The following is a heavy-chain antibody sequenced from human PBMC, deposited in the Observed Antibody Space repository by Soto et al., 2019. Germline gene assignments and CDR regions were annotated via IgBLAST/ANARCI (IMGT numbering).Heavy chain of an antibody. Sequence: PSETLSLTCAVYGGSFSGYYLSWIRQPPGKGLEWIGEINHSGSTNYNPSLKNRCTISVDTSKNQFSLKLSSVTAADTAVFYCATSIFNPYYYYYYGMDVWGQGTTVTVSS. CDR2: INHSGST. V-gene: IGHV4-34*01. J-gene: IGHJ6*02. D-gene: IGHD3-9*01. CDR1: GGSFSGYY. CDR3: ATSIFNPYYYYYYGMDV.